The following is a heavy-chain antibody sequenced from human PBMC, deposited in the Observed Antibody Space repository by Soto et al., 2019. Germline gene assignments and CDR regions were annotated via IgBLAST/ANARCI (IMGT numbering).Heavy chain of an antibody. CDR1: GCSISSGNYY. CDR2: ISYSGST. J-gene: IGHJ4*02. V-gene: IGHV4-30-4*01. D-gene: IGHD1-1*01. CDR3: ATMGTPATGLYYFDY. Sequence: PSETLSLSCTVSGCSISSGNYYWSWIRQPPGKGLEWIGFISYSGSTYYNLSLKSRVTISVDTSKNQFSLNLSFVTAADTAVYYCATMGTPATGLYYFDYWGQGTLVTVSS.